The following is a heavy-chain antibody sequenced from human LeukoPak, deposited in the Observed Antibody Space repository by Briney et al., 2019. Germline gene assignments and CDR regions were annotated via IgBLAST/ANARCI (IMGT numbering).Heavy chain of an antibody. CDR3: AKDGQDCISTSCYKWLDP. CDR1: GGSISGGSYY. CDR2: IHTSGST. V-gene: IGHV4-61*02. J-gene: IGHJ5*02. D-gene: IGHD2-2*01. Sequence: SETLSLTCTVSGGSISGGSYYWSWIRQPAGKGLEWIVRIHTSGSTNQNPSLKSRVTISVDTSKNQFSLKMSSVTAADTAVYYCAKDGQDCISTSCYKWLDPWGQGTLVTVSS.